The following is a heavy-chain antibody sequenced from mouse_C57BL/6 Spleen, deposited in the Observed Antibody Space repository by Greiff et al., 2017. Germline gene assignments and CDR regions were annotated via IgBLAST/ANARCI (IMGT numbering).Heavy chain of an antibody. CDR3: ARGYYYGSSPWYFDV. J-gene: IGHJ1*03. D-gene: IGHD1-1*01. CDR2: IDPSDSYT. CDR1: GYTFTSYW. V-gene: IGHV1-59*01. Sequence: QVQLQQPGAELVRPGTSVKLSCKASGYTFTSYWMHWVKQRPGQGLEWIGVIDPSDSYTNYNQKFKGKATLTVDTSSSTAYMQLSSLTSEDSAVXYCARGYYYGSSPWYFDVWGTGTTVTVSS.